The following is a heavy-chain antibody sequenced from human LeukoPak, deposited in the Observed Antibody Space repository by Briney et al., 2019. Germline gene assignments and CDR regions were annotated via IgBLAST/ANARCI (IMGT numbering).Heavy chain of an antibody. V-gene: IGHV3-23*01. J-gene: IGHJ4*02. CDR2: ISSGGRNT. Sequence: GGSLRLSCAASAFNFRTYGMAWVRQAPGKGGGWGSTISSGGRNTHYADSVKGRFTISRDNSKNTLYLQMNSLRAEDTAVYYCAKDLPLDYWGQGALVTVSS. CDR3: AKDLPLDY. CDR1: AFNFRTYG.